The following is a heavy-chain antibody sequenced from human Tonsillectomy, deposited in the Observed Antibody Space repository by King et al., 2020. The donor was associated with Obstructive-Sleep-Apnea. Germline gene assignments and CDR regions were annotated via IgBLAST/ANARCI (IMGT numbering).Heavy chain of an antibody. Sequence: VQLVESGAEVKKPGASVKVSCKASGYTFTSYGISWVRQAPGQGLEWMGWISAYNGNTNYAQKLQGRVTMTTDTSTSTAYMELRSLRADDTAVYYCAGFWETYYYDSSGYYFDYWGQGTLVTVSS. D-gene: IGHD3-22*01. CDR2: ISAYNGNT. J-gene: IGHJ4*02. V-gene: IGHV1-18*04. CDR3: AGFWETYYYDSSGYYFDY. CDR1: GYTFTSYG.